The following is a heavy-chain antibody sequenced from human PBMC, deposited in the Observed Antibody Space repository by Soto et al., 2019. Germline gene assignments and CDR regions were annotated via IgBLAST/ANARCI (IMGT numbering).Heavy chain of an antibody. CDR3: XXXXLAAYAFDI. D-gene: IGHD6-25*01. Sequence: QVQLVESGGGMVRPGGSLRLSCAASGFTLSDYFMAWVRQSPRQGLEWISSSSSSGGYITYADSVRGRFTISRDNAKXXXXXXXXXXXXXXXXXXXXXXXXLAAYAFDIWGQGALVTVSS. V-gene: IGHV3-11*05. CDR1: GFTLSDYF. CDR2: SSSSGGYI. J-gene: IGHJ3*02.